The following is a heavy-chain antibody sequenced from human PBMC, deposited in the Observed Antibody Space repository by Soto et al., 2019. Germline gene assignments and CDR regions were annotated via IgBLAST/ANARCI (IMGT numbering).Heavy chain of an antibody. Sequence: SETLSLTCTVSGGSISSYYWSWIRQPPGKGLEWIGYIYYSGSTNYNPSLKSRVTISVDTSKNQFSLKLSSVTAADTAVYYCARGVEYYDFWSGYLYYFDYWGRGTLVTVSS. V-gene: IGHV4-59*01. J-gene: IGHJ4*02. CDR2: IYYSGST. CDR3: ARGVEYYDFWSGYLYYFDY. D-gene: IGHD3-3*01. CDR1: GGSISSYY.